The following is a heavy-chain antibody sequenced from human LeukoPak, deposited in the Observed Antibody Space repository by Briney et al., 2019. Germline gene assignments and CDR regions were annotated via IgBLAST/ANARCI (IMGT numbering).Heavy chain of an antibody. CDR3: VRVMGYYYYVDG. D-gene: IGHD3-16*01. CDR2: ISAYNGNT. J-gene: IGHJ6*03. Sequence: ASVKVSCKASGFTFTSYGISWVRRAPGQGLEWRGWISAYNGNTNYAQKLQGRVTITTETSTSTAYMELRSVRSDDTAVYYCVRVMGYYYYVDGWGKGTTVSVCS. CDR1: GFTFTSYG. V-gene: IGHV1-18*01.